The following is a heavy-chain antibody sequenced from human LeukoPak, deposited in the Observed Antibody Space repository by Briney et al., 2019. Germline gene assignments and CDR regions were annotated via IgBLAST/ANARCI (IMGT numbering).Heavy chain of an antibody. Sequence: RASVKVSCKASGGAFSSYAISWVRQAPGHGLEWTGRIIPIFGIANYAQKFQGRVTITADKSTSTAYMELSSLRSEDTAVYYCARDSDPHIVVVTATYYYYGMDVWGQGTTVTVSS. CDR2: IIPIFGIA. D-gene: IGHD2-21*02. CDR1: GGAFSSYA. CDR3: ARDSDPHIVVVTATYYYYGMDV. J-gene: IGHJ6*02. V-gene: IGHV1-69*04.